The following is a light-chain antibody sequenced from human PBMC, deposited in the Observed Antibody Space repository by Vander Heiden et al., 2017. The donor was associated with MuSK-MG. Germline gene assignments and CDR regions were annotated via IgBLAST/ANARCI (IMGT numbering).Light chain of an antibody. CDR2: DAS. V-gene: IGKV3-11*01. J-gene: IGKJ4*01. Sequence: EIVLTQSPATLSLSPGERATLSCRASQSVSSYLAWYQQKPGQAPRLLIYDASNRATGITARFSGSGSGTDFTLTISSLEPEDFEVYYCQQRTNWPPVLTFGGGTKVEIK. CDR3: QQRTNWPPVLT. CDR1: QSVSSY.